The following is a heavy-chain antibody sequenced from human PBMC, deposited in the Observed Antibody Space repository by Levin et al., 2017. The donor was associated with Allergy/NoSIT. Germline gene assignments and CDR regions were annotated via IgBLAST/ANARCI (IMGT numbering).Heavy chain of an antibody. J-gene: IGHJ3*02. V-gene: IGHV4-61*01. CDR3: ARAKYYDILTGYYAFDI. Sequence: SQTLSLTCTVSGGSVSSGSYYWSWIRQPPGKGLEWIGYIYYSGSTNYNPSLKSRVTISVDTSKNQFSLKLSSVTAADTAVYYCARAKYYDILTGYYAFDIWGQGTMVTVSS. CDR1: GGSVSSGSYY. CDR2: IYYSGST. D-gene: IGHD3-9*01.